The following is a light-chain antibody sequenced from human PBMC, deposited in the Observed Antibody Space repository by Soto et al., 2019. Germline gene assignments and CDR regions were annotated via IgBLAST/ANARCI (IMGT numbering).Light chain of an antibody. CDR1: NIGSKN. J-gene: IGLJ3*02. V-gene: IGLV3-9*01. Sequence: SYELTQPLSVSVALGQTARITCGGNNIGSKNVHWYQQKPGQAPVLVIYRDSNRPYGIPERFSGSNSGNTATLTISRAPAGDEADYYCQVWDSSTARVFGGGTKLTVL. CDR2: RDS. CDR3: QVWDSSTARV.